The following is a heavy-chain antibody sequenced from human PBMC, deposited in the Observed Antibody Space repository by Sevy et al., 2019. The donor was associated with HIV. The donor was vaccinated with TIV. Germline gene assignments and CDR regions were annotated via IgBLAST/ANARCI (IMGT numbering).Heavy chain of an antibody. CDR3: ASGPGGLYYYDSSGYRNWFDP. D-gene: IGHD3-22*01. Sequence: ASVKVSCKASGYTFTSYGISWVRQAPGQGLEWMGWISAYNGNTNYAQKLQGRVTMTTDTSTSTAYMELRSLSSDDTALYYCASGPGGLYYYDSSGYRNWFDPWGQGTLVTVSS. V-gene: IGHV1-18*01. CDR1: GYTFTSYG. J-gene: IGHJ5*02. CDR2: ISAYNGNT.